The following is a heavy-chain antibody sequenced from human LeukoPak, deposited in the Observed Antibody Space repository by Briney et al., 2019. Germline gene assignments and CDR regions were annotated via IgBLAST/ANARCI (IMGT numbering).Heavy chain of an antibody. V-gene: IGHV4-59*01. CDR2: IYYSGST. Sequence: SETLSLTCTVSGGSISSYYWSWIRQPPGKGLEWIGYIYYSGSTNYNPSLKSRVTISVDTSKNQFSLKLSSVTAADTAVYYCARATYYDSSGLNFDYWGQGTLVTVSS. CDR1: GGSISSYY. CDR3: ARATYYDSSGLNFDY. D-gene: IGHD3-22*01. J-gene: IGHJ4*02.